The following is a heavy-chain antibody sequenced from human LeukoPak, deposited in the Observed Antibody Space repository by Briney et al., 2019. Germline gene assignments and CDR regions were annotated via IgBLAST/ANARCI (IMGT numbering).Heavy chain of an antibody. Sequence: ASVTVSCKASGYTFINFDINWVRQATGQGLEWMGWMNPNSGKAGYAQKFLARVTFTRNTSIGTAYMELSSLRSEDTAIYYCGRGGPIDYWGQGTLVTVSS. V-gene: IGHV1-8*03. CDR3: GRGGPIDY. CDR2: MNPNSGKA. CDR1: GYTFINFD. J-gene: IGHJ4*02.